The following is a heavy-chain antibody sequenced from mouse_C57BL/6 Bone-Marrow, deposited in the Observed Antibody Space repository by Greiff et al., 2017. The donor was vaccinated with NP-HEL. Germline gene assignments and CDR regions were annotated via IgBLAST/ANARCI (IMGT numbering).Heavy chain of an antibody. CDR1: GYTFTSYW. D-gene: IGHD1-1*01. V-gene: IGHV1-61*01. J-gene: IGHJ1*03. CDR2: IYPSDSET. CDR3: ARTPIATVVARYWYFDV. Sequence: QVQLQQPGAELVRPGSSVKLSCKASGYTFTSYWMDWVQQRPGQGLEWIGNIYPSDSETHYNQKFKDKATFTVDKSSSTAYMQLSSLTSEDSAVYYCARTPIATVVARYWYFDVWGTGTTVTVSS.